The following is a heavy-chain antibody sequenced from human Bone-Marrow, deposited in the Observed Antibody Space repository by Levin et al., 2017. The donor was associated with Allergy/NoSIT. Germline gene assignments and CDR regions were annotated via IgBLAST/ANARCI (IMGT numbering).Heavy chain of an antibody. CDR1: GFTFSDYY. D-gene: IGHD2-2*01. CDR3: ARDSDFSYCSSTSCYSYYGMDV. CDR2: ISSSGSTI. Sequence: GESLKISCAASGFTFSDYYMSWIRQAPGKGLEWVSYISSSGSTIYYADSVKGRFTISRDNAKNSLYLQMNSLRAEDTAVYYCARDSDFSYCSSTSCYSYYGMDVWGQGTTVTVSS. V-gene: IGHV3-11*01. J-gene: IGHJ6*02.